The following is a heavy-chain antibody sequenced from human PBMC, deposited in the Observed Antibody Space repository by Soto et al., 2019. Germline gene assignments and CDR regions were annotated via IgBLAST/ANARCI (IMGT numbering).Heavy chain of an antibody. Sequence: SVKVSCKASGGTFSRYAISWVRQAPGQGLEWMGGIIPIFGTANYAQKFQGRVTITADKSTSTAYMELSSLRSEDTAVYYCARDTTGTTGPWFDPWGQGTLVTVSS. J-gene: IGHJ5*02. CDR1: GGTFSRYA. D-gene: IGHD1-1*01. CDR2: IIPIFGTA. V-gene: IGHV1-69*06. CDR3: ARDTTGTTGPWFDP.